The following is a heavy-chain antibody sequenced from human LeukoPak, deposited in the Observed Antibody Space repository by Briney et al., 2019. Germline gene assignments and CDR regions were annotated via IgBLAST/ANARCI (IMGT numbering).Heavy chain of an antibody. CDR1: GVSISSNNW. CDR2: IYHSGGT. V-gene: IGHV4-4*02. CDR3: ARGLLYGDDDY. Sequence: IPSGTLSLTCAVSGVSISSNNWWSWVRQPPGKGLEWIGEIYHSGGTNRNPSLKSRVTISVDKSKNHFSLQLSSVTAADTAVYYCARGLLYGDDDYWGQGTLVTVSS. D-gene: IGHD4-17*01. J-gene: IGHJ4*02.